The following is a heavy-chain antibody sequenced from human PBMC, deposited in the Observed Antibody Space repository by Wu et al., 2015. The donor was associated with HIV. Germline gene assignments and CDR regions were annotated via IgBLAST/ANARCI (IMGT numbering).Heavy chain of an antibody. CDR3: ARGIYSTGTGYFDF. Sequence: QVQLVQYWSRREEAWGLSEGLLQDFWLHLLHYGIAWVRQAPGQGLEWLAWISVYSLHYGLNFRGRVTTSIDTSTSTAYLEVRNLTFADTAVYYCARGIYSTGTGYFDFWGQGTLVTVPS. D-gene: IGHD3-10*01. CDR1: LHLLHYG. CDR2: ISVYSL. J-gene: IGHJ4*02. V-gene: IGHV1-18*01.